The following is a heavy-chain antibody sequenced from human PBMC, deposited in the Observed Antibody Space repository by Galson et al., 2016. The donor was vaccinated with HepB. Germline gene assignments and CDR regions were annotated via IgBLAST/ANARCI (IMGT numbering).Heavy chain of an antibody. D-gene: IGHD2-21*02. J-gene: IGHJ4*02. CDR2: ISSSSDFI. V-gene: IGHV3-21*01. CDR3: ARGSGLDSVMVTAIIDSLSTFDF. Sequence: SLRLSCAASGFTFSGYAMTWVRQAPGKGLEWVSSISSSSDFIYYADPVKGRFTISRGNVKNSLSLQMSSLRAEDTAVYYYARGSGLDSVMVTAIIDSLSTFDFWGQGTLVTVSS. CDR1: GFTFSGYA.